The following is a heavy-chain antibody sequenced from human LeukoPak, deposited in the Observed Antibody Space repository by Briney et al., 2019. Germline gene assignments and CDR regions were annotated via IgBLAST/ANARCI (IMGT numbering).Heavy chain of an antibody. J-gene: IGHJ3*02. V-gene: IGHV4-59*01. Sequence: PSETLSLTCTVSGGSISSYYWSWIRQPPGKRLEWIGYIYYSGSTNYNPSLKSRVTISVDTSKNQFSLKLSSVTAADTAVYYCARVLAYPDAFDIWGQGTMVTVSS. D-gene: IGHD3-3*01. CDR1: GGSISSYY. CDR3: ARVLAYPDAFDI. CDR2: IYYSGST.